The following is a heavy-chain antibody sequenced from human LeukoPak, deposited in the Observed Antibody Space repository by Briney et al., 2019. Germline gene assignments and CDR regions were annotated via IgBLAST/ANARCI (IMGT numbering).Heavy chain of an antibody. CDR3: ARDPFDFWSGYLYYYYGMDV. D-gene: IGHD3-3*01. V-gene: IGHV1-2*02. J-gene: IGHJ6*02. Sequence: GASVKVSCKASGYTFTGYYMHWVRQAPGQGLEWMGWINPNSGGTNYAQKFQGRVTVTRDTSISTAYMELSRLRSDDTAVYYCARDPFDFWSGYLYYYYGMDVWGQGTTVTVSS. CDR1: GYTFTGYY. CDR2: INPNSGGT.